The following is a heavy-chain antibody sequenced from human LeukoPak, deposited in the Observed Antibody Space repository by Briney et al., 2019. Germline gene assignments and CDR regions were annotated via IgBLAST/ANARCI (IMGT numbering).Heavy chain of an antibody. CDR3: AKDLYPYYYYYGMDV. J-gene: IGHJ6*02. CDR2: ISWNSGSI. Sequence: SLRLSCAASGFTFDDYAMHWVRQAPGKGLEWVSGISWNSGSIGYADSVKGRFTISRDNAKNSLYLQMNSLRAEDTALYYCAKDLYPYYYYYGMDVWGQGTTVTVSS. D-gene: IGHD2-2*02. CDR1: GFTFDDYA. V-gene: IGHV3-9*01.